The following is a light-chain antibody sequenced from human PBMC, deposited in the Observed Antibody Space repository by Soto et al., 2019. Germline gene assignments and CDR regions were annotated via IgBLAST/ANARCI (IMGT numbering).Light chain of an antibody. V-gene: IGLV2-14*03. CDR2: DVS. CDR1: RSDVGGYNY. J-gene: IGLJ2*01. CDR3: SSFTTVNTFVV. Sequence: QSALTQPASVSGFLGQSITISCTGSRSDVGGYNYVSWYQQHPAKAPKMIIYDVSSRPSGVSHRFSGSKSGNTASLTISGLQAEDEADYYCSSFTTVNTFVVFGGGTKLTVL.